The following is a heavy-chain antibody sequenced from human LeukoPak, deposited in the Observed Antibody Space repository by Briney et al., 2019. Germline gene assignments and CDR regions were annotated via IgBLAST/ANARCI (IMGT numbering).Heavy chain of an antibody. V-gene: IGHV3-21*01. J-gene: IGHJ4*02. D-gene: IGHD3-16*01. CDR1: GFTFRSYV. CDR2: IGSSSSYI. CDR3: AREEDYPYFDN. Sequence: GGSLRLSCAASGFTFRSYVMSWVRRAPGKGLEWVSSIGSSSSYIYYGDSVQGRFTISRDNAKNSLFLQMNSLRAEDTAVYYCAREEDYPYFDNWGQGTLVTVSS.